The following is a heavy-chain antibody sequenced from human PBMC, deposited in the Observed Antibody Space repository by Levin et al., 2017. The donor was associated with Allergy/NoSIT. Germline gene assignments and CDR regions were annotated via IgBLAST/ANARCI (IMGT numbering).Heavy chain of an antibody. CDR2: IWYDGSNK. D-gene: IGHD4-17*01. J-gene: IGHJ3*02. CDR3: AREGGDYVSYAFDI. Sequence: GGSLRLSCAASGFTFSSYGMHWVRQAPGKGLEWVAVIWYDGSNKYYADSVKGRFTISRDNSKNTLYLQMNSLRAEDTAVYYCAREGGDYVSYAFDIWGQGTMVTVSS. V-gene: IGHV3-33*01. CDR1: GFTFSSYG.